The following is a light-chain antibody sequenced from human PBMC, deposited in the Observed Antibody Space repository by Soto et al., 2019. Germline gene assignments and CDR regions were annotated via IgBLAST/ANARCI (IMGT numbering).Light chain of an antibody. CDR2: EVN. V-gene: IGLV2-11*01. CDR1: GSDVGDSSH. CDR3: CLSPGSLTWL. J-gene: IGLJ3*02. Sequence: QSALTQPRSVSESPGQSVTISCTATGSDVGDSSHVSWYQLHPGKAPKLMIYEVNNRPSGVPDRFSGSKSGSTASLTISGLQAEDEAEYYCCLSPGSLTWLFGGGTKLTVL.